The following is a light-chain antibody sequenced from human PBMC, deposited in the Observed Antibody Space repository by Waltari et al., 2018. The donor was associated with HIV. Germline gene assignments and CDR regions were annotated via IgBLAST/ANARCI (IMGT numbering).Light chain of an antibody. CDR3: QQGYITPPIT. Sequence: DIQMTQSPSSLSASVADSVTIPCRASQSISSYLNWYQQKPGKAPKLLISAASRLQSGVPSRFSGSGFGTEFTVTISSLQPEDFATYYCQQGYITPPITFGQGTRLDIK. J-gene: IGKJ5*01. CDR1: QSISSY. CDR2: AAS. V-gene: IGKV1-39*01.